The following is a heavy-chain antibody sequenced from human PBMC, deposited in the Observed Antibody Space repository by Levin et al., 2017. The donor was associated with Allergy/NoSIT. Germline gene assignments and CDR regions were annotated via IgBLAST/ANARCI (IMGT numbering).Heavy chain of an antibody. D-gene: IGHD6-19*01. CDR3: ARDRGDSSASTKIDY. J-gene: IGHJ4*02. V-gene: IGHV4-4*07. Sequence: SQTLSLTCTVSGGSIRSYYWSWIRQPAGKGLEWIGRIYSSGSTNYNPSLKSRVTMSADTSKNQFSLKLSSVTAADTAVYYCARDRGDSSASTKIDYWGQGTLVTVSS. CDR2: IYSSGST. CDR1: GGSIRSYY.